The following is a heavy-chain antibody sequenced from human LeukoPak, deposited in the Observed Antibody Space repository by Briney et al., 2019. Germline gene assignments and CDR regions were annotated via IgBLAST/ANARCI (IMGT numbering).Heavy chain of an antibody. D-gene: IGHD5-12*01. Sequence: ASVKVSCTASGYTFTSYDNNWVRQATGQGLEWMGWMNPNSGNTGYAQKFQGRVTMTRNTSISTAYMELSSLRSEDTAVYYCARGVDIVATIGDYYFDYWGQGTLVTVSS. CDR3: ARGVDIVATIGDYYFDY. J-gene: IGHJ4*02. V-gene: IGHV1-8*01. CDR2: MNPNSGNT. CDR1: GYTFTSYD.